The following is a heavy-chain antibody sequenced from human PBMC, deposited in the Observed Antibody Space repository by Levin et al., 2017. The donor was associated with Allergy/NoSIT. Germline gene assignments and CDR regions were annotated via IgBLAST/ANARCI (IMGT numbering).Heavy chain of an antibody. CDR1: GFTFSSYW. D-gene: IGHD1-26*01. CDR3: AATSKYSGSYYYFDY. CDR2: IKQDGSEK. J-gene: IGHJ4*02. Sequence: GGSLRLSCAASGFTFSSYWMSWVRQAPGKGLEWVANIKQDGSEKYYVDSVKGRFTISRDNAKNSLYLQMNSLRAEDTAVYYCAATSKYSGSYYYFDYWGQGTLVTVSS. V-gene: IGHV3-7*03.